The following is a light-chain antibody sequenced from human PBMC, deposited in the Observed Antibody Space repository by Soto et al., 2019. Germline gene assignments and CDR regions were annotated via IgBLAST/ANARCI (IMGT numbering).Light chain of an antibody. J-gene: IGKJ5*01. CDR1: QSVSSY. CDR3: QLRSNWPPRIT. V-gene: IGKV3-11*01. CDR2: DAS. Sequence: EIVLTQAPATLSLSPGERATLSCRASQSVSSYLAWYQQKPGQAPRLLIYDASNRATCIPARFSGSGSGTDFTLTISSLEPEDFAVYYCQLRSNWPPRITFGQGTRLEIK.